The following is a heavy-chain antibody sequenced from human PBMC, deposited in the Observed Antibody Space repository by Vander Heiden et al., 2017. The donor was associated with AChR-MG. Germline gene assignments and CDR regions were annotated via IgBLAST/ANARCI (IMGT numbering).Heavy chain of an antibody. J-gene: IGHJ4*02. D-gene: IGHD1-26*01. V-gene: IGHV4-59*01. CDR3: ASSWGVGATVFDY. CDR2: MHYSGST. CDR1: GASISSYY. Sequence: QVQLQESAPGLVKPSENLCLTCTVSGASISSYYWSWIRQPPGKGLEWIGYMHYSGSTNYNPSLKTRVTISLDTSKNQFSLKLSSVTAADTAVYYCASSWGVGATVFDYWGQGTLVTVSS.